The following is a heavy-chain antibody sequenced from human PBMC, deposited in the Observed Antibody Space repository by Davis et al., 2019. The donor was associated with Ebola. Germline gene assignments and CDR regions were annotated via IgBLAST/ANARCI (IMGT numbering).Heavy chain of an antibody. Sequence: MPSETLSLTCAVSGGSISSGGYFWGWIRQPPGKGLEWIGSIYYSGSTYYNPSLKSRVTISVDTSKNQFSLKVSSVTAADTAVYYCAMNGMDVWGQGITVTVSS. CDR1: GGSISSGGYF. V-gene: IGHV4-39*01. CDR2: IYYSGST. J-gene: IGHJ6*02. CDR3: AMNGMDV.